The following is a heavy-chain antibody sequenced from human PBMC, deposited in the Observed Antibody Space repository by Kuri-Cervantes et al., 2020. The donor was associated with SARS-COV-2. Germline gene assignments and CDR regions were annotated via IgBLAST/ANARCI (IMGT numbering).Heavy chain of an antibody. CDR3: ARERVGVHDY. J-gene: IGHJ4*02. Sequence: GGSLRLSCAASGFTFFSYAMHWVRQAPGKGLEWVAIISYDGSNKYYADSVKGRFTISGDNSKNTLYLQMNSLRAEDTALYYCARERVGVHDYWGQGTLVTVSS. D-gene: IGHD2-21*01. CDR1: GFTFFSYA. V-gene: IGHV3-30-3*01. CDR2: ISYDGSNK.